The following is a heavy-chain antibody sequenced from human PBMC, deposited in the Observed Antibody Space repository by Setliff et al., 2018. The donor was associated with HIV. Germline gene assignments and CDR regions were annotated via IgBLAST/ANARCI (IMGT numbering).Heavy chain of an antibody. CDR1: GGSISSYY. CDR2: IYTSGST. D-gene: IGHD3-16*01. V-gene: IGHV4-4*09. Sequence: SETLSLTCTVSGGSISSYYWSWIRQPPGKGLEWIGYIYTSGSTNYNPSLKSRVTISVDTSKNQFSLKLSSVTAADTAVYYCARGGRRSGSKVFDIWGQGTMVTVSS. J-gene: IGHJ3*02. CDR3: ARGGRRSGSKVFDI.